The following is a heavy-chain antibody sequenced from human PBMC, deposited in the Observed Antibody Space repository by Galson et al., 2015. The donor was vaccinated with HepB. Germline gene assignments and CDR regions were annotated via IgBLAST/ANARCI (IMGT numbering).Heavy chain of an antibody. D-gene: IGHD2-2*01. CDR1: GYTFTSYA. V-gene: IGHV1-3*01. J-gene: IGHJ6*02. CDR2: IDAGNGNT. CDR3: ARRSTPSLGYCSSTSCYSPGMDV. Sequence: SVKVSCKASGYTFTSYAMHWVRQAPGQRLAWMGWIDAGNGNTKYSQKFQGRVTITRDTSASTAYMELSSLRSEDTAVYYCARRSTPSLGYCSSTSCYSPGMDVWGQGTTVTVSS.